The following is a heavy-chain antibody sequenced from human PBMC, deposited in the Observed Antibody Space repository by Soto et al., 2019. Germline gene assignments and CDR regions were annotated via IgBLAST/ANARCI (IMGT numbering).Heavy chain of an antibody. CDR1: GLTFSIHP. V-gene: IGHV3-23*01. CDR2: ISGSGGKT. Sequence: AGPXRLSSTFSGLTFSIHPGTFVLQAPGEGLEWVSSISGSGGKTYYADSVKCRFNISRDNSKNTPYLQMNSLRAEATAVYYCAKDLLMPSSGGVIATFAAWGKGT. J-gene: IGHJ5*02. CDR3: AKDLLMPSSGGVIATFAA. D-gene: IGHD3-16*02.